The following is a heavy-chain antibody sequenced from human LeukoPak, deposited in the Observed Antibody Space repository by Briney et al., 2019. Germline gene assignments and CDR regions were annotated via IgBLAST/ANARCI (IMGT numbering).Heavy chain of an antibody. D-gene: IGHD5-24*01. CDR3: AKDMGRWLPTAGDAFDI. CDR2: ISWNSGSI. CDR1: GYSISSVYY. Sequence: LSLACTVSGYSISSVYYWCWIRQPPGKCLEWVSGISWNSGSIGYTDSGKGRFTTSRDNAKNSLYLKMNSLRAQDMALYYCAKDMGRWLPTAGDAFDIWGQGTMVTVSS. V-gene: IGHV3-9*03. J-gene: IGHJ3*02.